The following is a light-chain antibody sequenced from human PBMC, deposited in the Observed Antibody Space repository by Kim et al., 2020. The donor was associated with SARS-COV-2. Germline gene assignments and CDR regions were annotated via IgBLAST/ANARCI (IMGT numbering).Light chain of an antibody. CDR1: NIGSKS. V-gene: IGLV3-21*04. Sequence: PGKTARITCGGNNIGSKSVHWYQQKPGQAPVLVIYYDSDRPSGIPARFSGSNSGNTATLTISRVEAGDEADYYCQVWDSSSDHRVFGGGTQLTVL. CDR2: YDS. CDR3: QVWDSSSDHRV. J-gene: IGLJ3*02.